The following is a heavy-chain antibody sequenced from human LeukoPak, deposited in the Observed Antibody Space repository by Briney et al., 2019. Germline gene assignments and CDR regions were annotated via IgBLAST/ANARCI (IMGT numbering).Heavy chain of an antibody. CDR1: GFTFSSYA. D-gene: IGHD6-13*01. Sequence: GGSLRLSCAASGFTFSSYAMSWVRQAPGKGLEWVSAISGSGGSTYYADSVKGRFTISRDNSKNTLYLQMNSLRAEDTAVYYCAKDSSSWFFIRIGFDPWGQGTLVTVSS. CDR3: AKDSSSWFFIRIGFDP. J-gene: IGHJ5*02. V-gene: IGHV3-23*01. CDR2: ISGSGGST.